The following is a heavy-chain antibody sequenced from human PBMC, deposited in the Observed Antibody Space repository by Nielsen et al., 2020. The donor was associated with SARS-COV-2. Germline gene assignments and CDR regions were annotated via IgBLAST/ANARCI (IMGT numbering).Heavy chain of an antibody. CDR3: ARGGSYDFWSQNNDPHDAFDI. V-gene: IGHV4-39*07. J-gene: IGHJ3*02. D-gene: IGHD3-3*01. Sequence: WIRQPPGKGLEWIGSIYYSGSTYYNPSLKSRVTVSVDTSKNQFSLKLSSVTAADTAVYYCARGGSYDFWSQNNDPHDAFDIWGQGTMVTVSS. CDR2: IYYSGST.